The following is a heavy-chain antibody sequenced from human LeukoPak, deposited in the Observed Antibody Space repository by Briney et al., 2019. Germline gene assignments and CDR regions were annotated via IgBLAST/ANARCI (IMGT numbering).Heavy chain of an antibody. V-gene: IGHV4-4*07. J-gene: IGHJ6*03. CDR1: GGSISSYY. Sequence: KPSETLSLTCTVSGGSISSYYWSWIRQPAGKGLEWIGRIDTSGNTNYKPSLKSRVTISVDTSKNQFSLKLNSVTAADTAVYYCARFPGGAEYRHYYYMDVWGKGTTVTVSS. CDR2: IDTSGNT. D-gene: IGHD1-14*01. CDR3: ARFPGGAEYRHYYYMDV.